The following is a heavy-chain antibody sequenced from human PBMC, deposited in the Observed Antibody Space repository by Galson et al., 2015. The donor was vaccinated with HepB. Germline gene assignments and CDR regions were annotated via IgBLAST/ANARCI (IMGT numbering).Heavy chain of an antibody. D-gene: IGHD2-2*01. J-gene: IGHJ6*02. Sequence: SLRLSCAASGFTFSSYGMHWVRQAPGKGLEWVAVIWYDGSNKYYADSVKGRFTISRDNSKNTLYLQMNSLRAEDTAVYYCARDAVRRDIVVVPAAPRDYYGMDVWGQGTTVTVSS. CDR2: IWYDGSNK. CDR1: GFTFSSYG. V-gene: IGHV3-33*01. CDR3: ARDAVRRDIVVVPAAPRDYYGMDV.